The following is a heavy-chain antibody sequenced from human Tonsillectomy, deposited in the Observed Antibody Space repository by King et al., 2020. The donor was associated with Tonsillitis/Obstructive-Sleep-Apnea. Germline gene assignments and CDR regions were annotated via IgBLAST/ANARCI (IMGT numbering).Heavy chain of an antibody. J-gene: IGHJ3*02. CDR2: ICDIGGA. CDR3: ARRGFRDAFDI. D-gene: IGHD3-10*01. CDR1: GGSMSTSSYY. V-gene: IGHV4-39*01. Sequence: QLQESGPGLVKPSWTLSLTCTVSGGSMSTSSYYWGWISQPPGKGLESIGSICDIGGAYFNPSLKIRGTISVDTSKNQFSLKLSSVTAADTAVYYCARRGFRDAFDIWGQGTMVTVSS.